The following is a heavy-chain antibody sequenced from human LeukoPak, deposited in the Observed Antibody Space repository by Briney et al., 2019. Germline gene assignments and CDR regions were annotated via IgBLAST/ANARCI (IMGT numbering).Heavy chain of an antibody. V-gene: IGHV1-69*13. CDR2: IIPIFGTA. CDR3: AASSSWYVVGWFDP. Sequence: GASVKFSCKASGGTFSSYAISWVRQAPGQGLEWMGGIIPIFGTANYAQKFQGRVTITADESTSTAYMELSSLRSEDTAVYYCAASSSWYVVGWFDPWGQGTLVTVSS. D-gene: IGHD6-13*01. J-gene: IGHJ5*02. CDR1: GGTFSSYA.